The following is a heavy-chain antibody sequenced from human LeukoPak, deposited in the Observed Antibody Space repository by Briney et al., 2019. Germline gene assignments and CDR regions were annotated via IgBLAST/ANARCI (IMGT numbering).Heavy chain of an antibody. J-gene: IGHJ4*02. D-gene: IGHD4-17*01. CDR1: GGSISSYY. CDR2: IYYSEST. V-gene: IGHV4-59*01. Sequence: NPSETLSLTCTVSGGSISSYYWSWIRQPPGKGLEWIGYIYYSESTNYNPSLKSRVTISVDTSKNQFSLKLSSVTAADTAVYYCAVSLRRGRYFDYWGQGTLATVSS. CDR3: AVSLRRGRYFDY.